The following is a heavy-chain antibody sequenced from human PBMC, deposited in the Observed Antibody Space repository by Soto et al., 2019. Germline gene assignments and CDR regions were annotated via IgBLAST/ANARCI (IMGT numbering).Heavy chain of an antibody. V-gene: IGHV4-30-4*01. J-gene: IGHJ5*02. CDR3: VRSYHYLWGCGARIINWLVH. Sequence: SETLSLTCTVSGGSISSGDYYWSWIRQPPGKGLEWIGYIYYSGSTYYNPSLKSRVTISVDTSKNQFSLKLSSVTAADTAVYYRVRSYHYLWGCGARIINWLVHWGQGALV. CDR2: IYYSGST. CDR1: GGSISSGDYY. D-gene: IGHD3-10*01.